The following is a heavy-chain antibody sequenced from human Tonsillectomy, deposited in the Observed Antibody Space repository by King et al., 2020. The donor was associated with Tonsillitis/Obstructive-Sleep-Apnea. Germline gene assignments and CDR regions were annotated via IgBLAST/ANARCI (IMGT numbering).Heavy chain of an antibody. CDR1: GFTFSSYS. V-gene: IGHV3-21*01. CDR3: ARAPTTILHPAY. CDR2: ISSSSSYI. Sequence: VQLVESGGGLVKPGGSLRLSCAASGFTFSSYSMNWVRQAPGKGLEWVSSISSSSSYIYYADSVKGRFTISRDNAKNSLYLQMNSLRAEDTAVYYCARAPTTILHPAYWGQGPLVTVSS. J-gene: IGHJ4*02. D-gene: IGHD4-17*01.